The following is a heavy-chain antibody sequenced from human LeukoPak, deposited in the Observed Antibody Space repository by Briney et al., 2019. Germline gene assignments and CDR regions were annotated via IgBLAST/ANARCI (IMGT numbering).Heavy chain of an antibody. Sequence: GGSLRLSCSASGFTFSSYSTNWVRQAPGKGLEWVSSVSSSSSYIYYADSVKGRFTISRDNAKNSLYLQMNSLRAEDTAVYFCACYYYGSGREGYAFDIWGQGTMVTVSS. J-gene: IGHJ3*02. CDR1: GFTFSSYS. D-gene: IGHD3-10*01. CDR3: ACYYYGSGREGYAFDI. V-gene: IGHV3-21*01. CDR2: VSSSSSYI.